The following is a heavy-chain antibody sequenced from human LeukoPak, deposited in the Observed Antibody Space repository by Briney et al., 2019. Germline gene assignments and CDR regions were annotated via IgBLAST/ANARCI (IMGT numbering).Heavy chain of an antibody. J-gene: IGHJ3*02. CDR3: VRDHQWTFDI. Sequence: GGSLRLSCSASGFTFSSFSFNWVRQAPGKGLEWLSYISHLGSPMYYADSVEGRFTISRGIAKNSVYLQMNSLRAEDTAVYYCVRDHQWTFDIWGQGTMVTVSS. V-gene: IGHV3-48*04. CDR1: GFTFSSFS. CDR2: ISHLGSPM. D-gene: IGHD6-19*01.